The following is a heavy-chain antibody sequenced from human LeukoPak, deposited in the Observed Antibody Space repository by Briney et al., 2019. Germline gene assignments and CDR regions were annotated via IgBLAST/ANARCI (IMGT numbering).Heavy chain of an antibody. CDR3: ASGQGWLTDH. Sequence: SETLSLTCTVSGGSISNHYCNWLRQSPGKELEWIGYVHYSRGTNYNPSLKSRVTISLDTSKNQFFLQLSSVTAADTAVYHCASGQGWLTDHWGRGTLVAVSS. J-gene: IGHJ5*02. D-gene: IGHD5-12*01. CDR2: VHYSRGT. V-gene: IGHV4-59*11. CDR1: GGSISNHY.